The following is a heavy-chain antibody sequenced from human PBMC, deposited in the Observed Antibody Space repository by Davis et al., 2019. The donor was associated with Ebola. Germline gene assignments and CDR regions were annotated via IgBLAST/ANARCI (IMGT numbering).Heavy chain of an antibody. CDR3: AGGSGSSMLGDFDY. V-gene: IGHV4-34*01. CDR1: GGSISSYY. CDR2: INHSGST. Sequence: PSETLSLTCTVSGGSISSYYWSWIRQPPGKGLEWIGEINHSGSTNYNPSLKSRVTISVDTSKNQFSLKLSSVTAADTAVYYCAGGSGSSMLGDFDYWGQGTLVTVSS. J-gene: IGHJ4*02. D-gene: IGHD3-10*01.